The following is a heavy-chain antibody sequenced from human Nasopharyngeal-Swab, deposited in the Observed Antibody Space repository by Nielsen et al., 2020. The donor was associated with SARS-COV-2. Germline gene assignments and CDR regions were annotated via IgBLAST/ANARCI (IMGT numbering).Heavy chain of an antibody. CDR3: AAYNAQWPLDY. D-gene: IGHD1-14*01. CDR1: GFTFTDYV. J-gene: IGHJ4*02. CDR2: ISTTSDYI. Sequence: GESLKISCAASGFTFTDYVMNWVRQAPGKGLEWVSSISTTSDYIYYADSVKGRFTISRDNARNSLHLQMHSLRAEDTAVYYCAAYNAQWPLDYWGQGTLVTVAS. V-gene: IGHV3-21*04.